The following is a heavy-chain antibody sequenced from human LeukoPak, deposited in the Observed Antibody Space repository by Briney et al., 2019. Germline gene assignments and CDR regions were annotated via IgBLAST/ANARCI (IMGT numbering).Heavy chain of an antibody. CDR3: ARASAAGEFDY. Sequence: GASVTVSCKASGYTFTSYGISWVRQAPGQRLEWMGWINAGNGNTKYSQEFQGRVTITRDTSASTAYMELSSLRSEDMAVYSCARASAAGEFDYWGQGTLVTVSS. V-gene: IGHV1-3*03. CDR1: GYTFTSYG. CDR2: INAGNGNT. J-gene: IGHJ4*02. D-gene: IGHD6-19*01.